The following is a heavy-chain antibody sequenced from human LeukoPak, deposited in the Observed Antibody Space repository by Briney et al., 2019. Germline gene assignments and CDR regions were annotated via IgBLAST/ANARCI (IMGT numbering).Heavy chain of an antibody. CDR3: AKEQLVLQFHSEYFQH. J-gene: IGHJ1*01. CDR2: ISYEGYNK. V-gene: IGHV3-30*18. CDR1: GFTFSTHG. Sequence: PGGSLRLSCAASGFTFSTHGMHWVRQAPGKGLEWVAVISYEGYNKYYADSVKGRFTISRDNSKNTLYLQMNSLRAEDTAVYYCAKEQLVLQFHSEYFQHWGQGTLVTVSS. D-gene: IGHD6-6*01.